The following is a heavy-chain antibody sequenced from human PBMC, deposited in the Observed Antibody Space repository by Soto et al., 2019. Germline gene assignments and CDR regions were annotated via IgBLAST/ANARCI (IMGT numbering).Heavy chain of an antibody. Sequence: GGSLSLSCAASGFTFSSYDMHWVRPATGKGLEWVSAIGTAGDTYYPGSVKGRFTISRENAKNSLYLQMNSLRAGDTAVYYCARARSSSGYQYYFDYWGQGTLVTVSS. CDR3: ARARSSSGYQYYFDY. J-gene: IGHJ4*02. CDR2: IGTAGDT. V-gene: IGHV3-13*01. D-gene: IGHD3-22*01. CDR1: GFTFSSYD.